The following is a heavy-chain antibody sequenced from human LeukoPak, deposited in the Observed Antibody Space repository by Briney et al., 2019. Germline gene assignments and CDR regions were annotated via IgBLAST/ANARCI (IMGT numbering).Heavy chain of an antibody. Sequence: SETLSLTCTVSGGSISSYYWSWIRQPPGKGLEWIGYIYYSGSTNYNPSPKSRVTISVDTSKNQFSLKLSSVTAADTAVYYCARGGGIVATIDYWGQGTLVTVSS. CDR2: IYYSGST. CDR1: GGSISSYY. V-gene: IGHV4-59*01. J-gene: IGHJ4*02. CDR3: ARGGGIVATIDY. D-gene: IGHD5-12*01.